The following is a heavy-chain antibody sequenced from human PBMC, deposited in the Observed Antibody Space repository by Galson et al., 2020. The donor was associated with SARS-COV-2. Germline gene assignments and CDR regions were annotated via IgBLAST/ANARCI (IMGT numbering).Heavy chain of an antibody. CDR3: ARLGGWADYYYGMDV. CDR2: IYPGDSDT. Sequence: GESLKISCKGSGYSFTSYWIGWVRQMPGKGLEWMGIIYPGDSDTRYSPSFQGQVTISADKSISTAYLKWSSLKASDTAMYYCARLGGWADYYYGMDVWGQGTTVTVSS. D-gene: IGHD6-19*01. J-gene: IGHJ6*02. CDR1: GYSFTSYW. V-gene: IGHV5-51*01.